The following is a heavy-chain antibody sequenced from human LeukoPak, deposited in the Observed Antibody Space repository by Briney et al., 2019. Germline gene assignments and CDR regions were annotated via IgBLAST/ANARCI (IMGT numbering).Heavy chain of an antibody. Sequence: SETLSITCAVYGGSFSGYYWSWIRQPPGKGLEWIGEINHSGSTNYNPSLKSRVTISVDTSKNQFSLKLSSVTAADTAVYYCAREGGIRWLQFKRWFDPWGQGTLVTVSS. V-gene: IGHV4-34*01. D-gene: IGHD5-24*01. CDR1: GGSFSGYY. CDR3: AREGGIRWLQFKRWFDP. J-gene: IGHJ5*02. CDR2: INHSGST.